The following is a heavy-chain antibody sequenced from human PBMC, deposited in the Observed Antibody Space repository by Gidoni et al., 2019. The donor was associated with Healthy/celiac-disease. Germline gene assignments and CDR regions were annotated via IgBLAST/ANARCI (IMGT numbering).Heavy chain of an antibody. CDR1: GYTFTGYY. Sequence: QVPLVQSGAEVKKPGASVTVSCTASGYTFTGYYMHWVRQAPGQGLEWMGWINPNRGGTNYVQKFQGRVTMTRDTSITTAYMELSSLRSDDTAVYYCARGSPLVGATTLYWGQGTLVTVSS. CDR3: ARGSPLVGATTLY. CDR2: INPNRGGT. V-gene: IGHV1-2*02. D-gene: IGHD1-26*01. J-gene: IGHJ4*02.